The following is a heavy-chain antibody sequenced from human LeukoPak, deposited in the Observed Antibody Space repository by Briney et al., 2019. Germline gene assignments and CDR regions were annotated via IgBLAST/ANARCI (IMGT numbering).Heavy chain of an antibody. J-gene: IGHJ4*02. V-gene: IGHV1-18*01. CDR3: ARELKGEKRGYFDY. CDR1: GYTFTSYG. CDR2: ISAYNGNT. D-gene: IGHD3-16*01. Sequence: GASVKVSCKASGYTFTSYGISWVRQAPGQGLEWMGWISAYNGNTNYAQKLQGRVTMTTDTSTSTAYMELRSLRSEDTAVYYCARELKGEKRGYFDYWGQGTLVTVSS.